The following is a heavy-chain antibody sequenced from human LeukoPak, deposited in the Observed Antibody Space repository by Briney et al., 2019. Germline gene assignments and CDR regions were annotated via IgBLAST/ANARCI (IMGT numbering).Heavy chain of an antibody. V-gene: IGHV4-59*01. CDR2: IYYSGST. CDR1: GGSISSYY. J-gene: IGHJ3*02. Sequence: SETLSLTCTVSGGSISSYYWSWIRQPPGKGLEWIGYIYYSGSTNYNPSLKSRVTISVDTSKNQFSLKLSSVTAADTAVYYCAGVVVGATLAFDIWGQGTMVTVSS. CDR3: AGVVVGATLAFDI. D-gene: IGHD1-26*01.